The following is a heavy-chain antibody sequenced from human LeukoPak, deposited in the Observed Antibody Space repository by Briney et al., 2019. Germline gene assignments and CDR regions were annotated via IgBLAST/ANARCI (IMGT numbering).Heavy chain of an antibody. CDR1: GGSISTNY. J-gene: IGHJ6*03. D-gene: IGHD6-13*01. CDR2: IYYSGFT. V-gene: IGHV4-59*01. Sequence: PSETLSLTCTVSGGSISTNYWNWIRQPPGKGLERIGYIYYSGFTNYNPSLKSRVTMSVDTSKNQFSVRLSYVTAADTAVYFCARGPSSTWSYYMDVWGKGTTVTVSS. CDR3: ARGPSSTWSYYMDV.